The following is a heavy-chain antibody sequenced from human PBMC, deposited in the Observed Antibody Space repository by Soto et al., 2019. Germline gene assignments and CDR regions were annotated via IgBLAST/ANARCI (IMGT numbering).Heavy chain of an antibody. J-gene: IGHJ4*02. CDR3: ARGVGSSWSVGPAGGFDY. Sequence: SETLSLTCTVSGGSISSYYWSWIRQPPGKGLEWIGYIYYSGSTNYNPSLKSRVTISVDTSKNQFSLKLSSVTAADTAVYYCARGVGSSWSVGPAGGFDYWGQGTLVTVSS. CDR2: IYYSGST. V-gene: IGHV4-59*01. D-gene: IGHD6-13*01. CDR1: GGSISSYY.